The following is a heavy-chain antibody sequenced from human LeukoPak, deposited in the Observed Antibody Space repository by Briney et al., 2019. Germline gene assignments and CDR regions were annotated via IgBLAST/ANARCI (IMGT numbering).Heavy chain of an antibody. V-gene: IGHV3-30-3*01. Sequence: PGGSLRLSCAASGFTFSSYAMHWVRQAPGKGLEWVAVISYDGSNKYYADSVKGRFTISRDNSKNTLYLQMNSLRAEDTAVYYCASSSDSSGYPFDYWGQGTLVTVSS. CDR2: ISYDGSNK. D-gene: IGHD3-22*01. CDR3: ASSSDSSGYPFDY. CDR1: GFTFSSYA. J-gene: IGHJ4*02.